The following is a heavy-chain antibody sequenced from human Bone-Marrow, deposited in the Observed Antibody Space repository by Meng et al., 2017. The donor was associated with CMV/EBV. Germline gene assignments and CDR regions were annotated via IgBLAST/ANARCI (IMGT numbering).Heavy chain of an antibody. D-gene: IGHD3-3*01. CDR3: ARGAWSASNWFDP. CDR2: IYYSGST. J-gene: IGHJ5*02. Sequence: SETLSLTCTVSGGSVTSSNYYWGWIRQPPGKGLEWIGTIYYSGSTYINPSLESRVTISVDASKNQVSLRVISVIDADTAVYYCARGAWSASNWFDPWGQGTLVTVSS. CDR1: GGSVTSSNYY. V-gene: IGHV4-39*07.